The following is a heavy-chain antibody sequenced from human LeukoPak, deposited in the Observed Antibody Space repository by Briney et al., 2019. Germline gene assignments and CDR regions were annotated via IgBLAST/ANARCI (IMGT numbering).Heavy chain of an antibody. CDR2: MFHSGSA. D-gene: IGHD2/OR15-2a*01. V-gene: IGHV4-59*01. CDR1: GGSISGYY. Sequence: SETLSLTCTVSGGSISGYYWSWIRQTPGKGLEWIGYMFHSGSAKYNPSLESRVTIWVDTSNNQFSLILRSVTSADTAVYYCATSLGFFPRFDPWGQGILVTVSS. J-gene: IGHJ5*02. CDR3: ATSLGFFPRFDP.